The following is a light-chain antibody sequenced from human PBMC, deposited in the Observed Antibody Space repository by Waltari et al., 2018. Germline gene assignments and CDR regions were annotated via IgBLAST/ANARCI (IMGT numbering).Light chain of an antibody. J-gene: IGKJ4*01. V-gene: IGKV1-17*03. CDR2: AAS. Sequence: DIQMTQSPSSLSASVGDRVTITCRASQTINSYLAWYQQKPGKDPKLLIYAASSLESGVPSRFSGSGSGTEFTLTISSLQPEDFATYYCQQHNSHPLTFGGGTKVEIK. CDR3: QQHNSHPLT. CDR1: QTINSY.